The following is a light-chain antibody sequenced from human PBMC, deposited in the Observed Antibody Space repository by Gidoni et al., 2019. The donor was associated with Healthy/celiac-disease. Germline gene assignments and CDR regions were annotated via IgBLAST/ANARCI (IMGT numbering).Light chain of an antibody. J-gene: IGKJ2*01. CDR1: QSISSY. V-gene: IGKV1-39*01. CDR3: QQSYSTPRT. CDR2: AAS. Sequence: DIQMTQSASSLSASVGDRVTITCRASQSISSYLNWYQQKPGKSPKLLIYAASSLQSGVPSRFSGSGSGTDFTLTISSLQSEDFATYYCQQSYSTPRTFGLGTKLEIK.